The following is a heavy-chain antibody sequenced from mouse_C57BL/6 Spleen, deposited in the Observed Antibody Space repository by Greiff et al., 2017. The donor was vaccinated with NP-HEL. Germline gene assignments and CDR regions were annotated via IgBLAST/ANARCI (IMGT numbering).Heavy chain of an antibody. CDR3: AKEDDGYYDY. D-gene: IGHD2-3*01. CDR2: INPNNGGT. CDR1: GYTFTDYY. V-gene: IGHV1-26*01. Sequence: EVQLQQSGPELVKPGASVKISCKASGYTFTDYYMNWVKQSHGESLEWIGDINPNNGGTSYNQKFKGKATLTVDKSSSTAYMELRSLTSEDSAVYYCAKEDDGYYDYWGQGTTLTVSS. J-gene: IGHJ2*01.